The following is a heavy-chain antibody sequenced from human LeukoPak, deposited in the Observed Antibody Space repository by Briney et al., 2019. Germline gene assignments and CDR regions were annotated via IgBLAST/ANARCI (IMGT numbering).Heavy chain of an antibody. CDR2: INPNSGGT. V-gene: IGHV1-2*02. CDR1: GYTFTGYY. J-gene: IGHJ5*02. Sequence: ASVTVSCKASGYTFTGYYMHWVRQAPGQGLEWMGWINPNSGGTNYAQKFQGRVTMTRDTSISTAYMELSRLRSDDTAVYYCARDGLVAVAGTCWFDPGGQGTLVTVSS. CDR3: ARDGLVAVAGTCWFDP. D-gene: IGHD6-19*01.